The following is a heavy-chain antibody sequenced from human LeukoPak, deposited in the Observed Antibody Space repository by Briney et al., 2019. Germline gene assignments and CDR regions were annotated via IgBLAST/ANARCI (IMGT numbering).Heavy chain of an antibody. CDR3: ARPSSRDY. D-gene: IGHD3-10*01. V-gene: IGHV3-7*01. CDR1: GFSFSTSW. J-gene: IGHJ4*02. CDR2: IKKDGSEE. Sequence: GGSLRLSCTASGFSFSTSWMSWVRQTPGKGLEWVANIKKDGSEEYYVDSVKTRFTISRDNAKNSLYLQMNSLRAEDTAVYYCARPSSRDYWGQGTLVTVSS.